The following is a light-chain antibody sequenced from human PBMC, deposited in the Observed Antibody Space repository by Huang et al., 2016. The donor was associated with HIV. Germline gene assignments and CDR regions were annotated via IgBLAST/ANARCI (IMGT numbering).Light chain of an antibody. CDR3: MQALQTPYT. CDR1: QSLLHNNGYNY. J-gene: IGKJ2*01. V-gene: IGKV2-28*01. CDR2: LGS. Sequence: DIVMTQSPLSLSVSPGEPASISCRSSQSLLHNNGYNYLDWYLQKPGQSPHRLIYLGSDRASGVPDRFSGSGSGTDFTLKLSRVEAEDVGVYYCMQALQTPYTFGQGTKLEIK.